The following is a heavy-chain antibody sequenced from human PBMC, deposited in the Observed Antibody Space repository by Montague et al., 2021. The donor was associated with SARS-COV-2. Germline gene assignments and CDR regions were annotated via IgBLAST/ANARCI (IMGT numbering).Heavy chain of an antibody. CDR1: GGSFSGYY. Sequence: SETLSLTCAVYGGSFSGYYWTWIRQSPRKGLEWFGEINHSGSTNYNPSLKSRVTISVDTSKNQFSLKLSSVTAADTAVYYCACGEINTRGLIYYCGMDVWGQGTTVTVSS. J-gene: IGHJ6*02. CDR2: INHSGST. D-gene: IGHD3-10*01. CDR3: ACGEINTRGLIYYCGMDV. V-gene: IGHV4-34*01.